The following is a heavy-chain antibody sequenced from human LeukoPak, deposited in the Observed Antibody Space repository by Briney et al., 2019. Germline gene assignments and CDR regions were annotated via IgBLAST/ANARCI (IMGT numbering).Heavy chain of an antibody. CDR3: ARDRGSGWSTYYYYYYYMDV. J-gene: IGHJ6*03. CDR2: ISAYNGNT. Sequence: ASVKVSCKASGYTFTSCGISWVRQAPGQRLEWMGWISAYNGNTNYAQKLQGRVTMTTDTSTSTAYMELRSLRSDDTAVYYCARDRGSGWSTYYYYYYYMDVWGKGTTVTVSS. CDR1: GYTFTSCG. D-gene: IGHD6-19*01. V-gene: IGHV1-18*01.